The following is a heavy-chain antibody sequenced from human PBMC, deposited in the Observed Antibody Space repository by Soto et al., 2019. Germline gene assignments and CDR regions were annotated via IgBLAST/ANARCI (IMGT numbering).Heavy chain of an antibody. CDR2: INHSGST. V-gene: IGHV4-34*01. CDR1: GGSFSGYY. Sequence: PSETLSLTCAVYGGSFSGYYWSWIRQPPGKGLEWIGEINHSGSTNYNPSLKSRVTISVDTSKNQFSLKLSSVTAADTAVYYCARGGDWWFDPWGQGTLVTVSS. CDR3: ARGGDWWFDP. D-gene: IGHD2-21*01. J-gene: IGHJ5*02.